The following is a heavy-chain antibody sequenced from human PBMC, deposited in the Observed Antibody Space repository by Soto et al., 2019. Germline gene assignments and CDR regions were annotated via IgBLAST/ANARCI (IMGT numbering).Heavy chain of an antibody. CDR3: ARWDGYADL. J-gene: IGHJ4*01. D-gene: IGHD1-1*01. Sequence: EVQLLESGGGLVQPGGSLRLSCAASGFIVSTYSFDWVRQTPAKGLAWVSGISVSGDTTFYIDSVRGRFTISRDTSKNTLDLQMHSLRVEDSAVYFCARWDGYADLWGHGTLVTVSS. V-gene: IGHV3-23*01. CDR1: GFIVSTYS. CDR2: ISVSGDTT.